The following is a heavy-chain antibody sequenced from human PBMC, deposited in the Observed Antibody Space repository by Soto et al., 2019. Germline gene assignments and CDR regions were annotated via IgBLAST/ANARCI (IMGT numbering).Heavy chain of an antibody. J-gene: IGHJ5*02. CDR2: ISAYNGNT. Sequence: GASVKVSCKASGYTFTSYGISWVRQAPGQGLEWMGWISAYNGNTNYAQKLQGRVTMTTDTSTSTAYMELRSLRSDDTAVYYCARDGSGWYYPGPWWFDPWGQGTLVTVSS. CDR1: GYTFTSYG. CDR3: ARDGSGWYYPGPWWFDP. D-gene: IGHD6-19*01. V-gene: IGHV1-18*01.